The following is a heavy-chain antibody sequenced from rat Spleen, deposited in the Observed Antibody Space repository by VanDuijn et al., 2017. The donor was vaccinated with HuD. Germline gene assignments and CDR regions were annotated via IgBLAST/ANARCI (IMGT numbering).Heavy chain of an antibody. V-gene: IGHV5-25*01. D-gene: IGHD1-11*01. J-gene: IGHJ2*01. CDR2: ISPSGTVT. Sequence: EVQLVESGGGLVQPGRSLKLSCAASGFTFSNYDMAWVRQAPTKGLEWVASISPSGTVTYYRDSVKGRFTISRDNAKSTLYLQMDSLRSEDTATYYCARHSYGGLWDFDYWGQGVMVTVSS. CDR1: GFTFSNYD. CDR3: ARHSYGGLWDFDY.